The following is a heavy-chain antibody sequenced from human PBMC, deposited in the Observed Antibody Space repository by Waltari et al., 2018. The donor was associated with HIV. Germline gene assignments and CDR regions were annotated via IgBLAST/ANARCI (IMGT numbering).Heavy chain of an antibody. CDR2: ISPTGDST. CDR1: GFTFRDYS. CDR3: AKKGHLSGGNWKRDYFDY. D-gene: IGHD2-15*01. V-gene: IGHV3-23*01. Sequence: EVQLLESGGGLVQPGGSLRLSCAAPGFTFRDYSMTWGGQAPGKGLGWVSAISPTGDSTSDADSVKGRFTISRDNSKNTVYLQMNSLRAEDTAIYYCAKKGHLSGGNWKRDYFDYWGQGTLVTVSS. J-gene: IGHJ4*02.